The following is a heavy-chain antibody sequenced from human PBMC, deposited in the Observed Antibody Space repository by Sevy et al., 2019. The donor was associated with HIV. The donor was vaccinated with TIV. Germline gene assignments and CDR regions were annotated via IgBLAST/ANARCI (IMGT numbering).Heavy chain of an antibody. J-gene: IGHJ4*02. CDR1: GYSFTSSW. D-gene: IGHD6-19*01. CDR3: VRRGASGGWYHFDY. V-gene: IGHV5-51*01. Sequence: GEALKISCKASGYSFTSSWIGWVRPMPGKGLEWRGSIYTTDSDDRYSPSVEGQVTISVEKSIDTDYLQWSSLKASDTDMYYCVRRGASGGWYHFDYWGQGTLVTVSS. CDR2: IYTTDSDD.